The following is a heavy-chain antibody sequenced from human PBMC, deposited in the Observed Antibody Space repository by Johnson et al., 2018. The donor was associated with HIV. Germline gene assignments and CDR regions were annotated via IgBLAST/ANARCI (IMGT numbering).Heavy chain of an antibody. V-gene: IGHV3-30*04. D-gene: IGHD6-6*01. CDR1: GFIFSTYT. CDR2: ISYDETNQ. CDR3: ARGRDQQLAGGAFDI. J-gene: IGHJ3*02. Sequence: QVQLVESGGGVVQPGRSLRLSCLASGFIFSTYTMHWVRQAPGKGLEWVAVISYDETNQYYADSVKGRFIISRDNSKNTLYLQMNSLRGEDTGVYYGARGRDQQLAGGAFDIWGQGTMLIVSS.